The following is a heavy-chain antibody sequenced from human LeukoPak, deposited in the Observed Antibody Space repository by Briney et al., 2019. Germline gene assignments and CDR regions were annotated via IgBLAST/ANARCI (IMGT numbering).Heavy chain of an antibody. CDR1: NGSISSFNW. Sequence: SGTLSLTCAVSNGSISSFNWWSRVRQPPGKGLEWIGEVYHSGTTNYNPSLKGRVTISVDKTKSQFSLKLTSVTAADTAVYYCARFAIRGNFGRGGMDVWGQGTTVTVSS. V-gene: IGHV4-4*02. D-gene: IGHD3-10*01. CDR3: ARFAIRGNFGRGGMDV. J-gene: IGHJ6*02. CDR2: VYHSGTT.